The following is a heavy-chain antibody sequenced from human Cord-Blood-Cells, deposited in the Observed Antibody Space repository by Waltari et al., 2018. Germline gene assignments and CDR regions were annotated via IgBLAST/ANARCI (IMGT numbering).Heavy chain of an antibody. CDR1: GFTFSSYA. D-gene: IGHD3-10*01. Sequence: QVQLVASGGGVVQPGRSLRLSCAASGFTFSSYAMHWVRQAPGKGREWGSVISYDGSNKYYADSVKGRFTSSRDNSKNTLYLQMNSLRAEETAVYYCARGSGNDYYGMDVWGQGP. J-gene: IGHJ6*02. CDR2: ISYDGSNK. V-gene: IGHV3-30-3*01. CDR3: ARGSGNDYYGMDV.